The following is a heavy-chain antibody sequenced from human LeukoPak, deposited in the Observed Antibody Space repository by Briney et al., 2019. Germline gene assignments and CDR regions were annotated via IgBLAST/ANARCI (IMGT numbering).Heavy chain of an antibody. CDR1: GFTFSSYA. D-gene: IGHD6-13*01. CDR2: ISGSGGST. V-gene: IGHV3-23*01. CDR3: AKDLWDGSIWSDYFDY. J-gene: IGHJ4*02. Sequence: GGSLRLSCAASGFTFSSYAMSWVRQAPGKGLEWVSAISGSGGSTYYADSVKGRFTISRDNSKNTLYLQMNSLRAEDTAVYYCAKDLWDGSIWSDYFDYWGQGTLVTVSS.